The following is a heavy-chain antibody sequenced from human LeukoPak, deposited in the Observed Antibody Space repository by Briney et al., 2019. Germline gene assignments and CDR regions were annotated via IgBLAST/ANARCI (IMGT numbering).Heavy chain of an antibody. CDR2: ISYDGSNK. Sequence: GRSLRLSCAASGFTFSSYAMHWVRQAPGKGLEWVAVISYDGSNKYYADSVKGRFTISRDNSKNTLYLQMNSLRAEDTALYHCARGVAAAGDYFDYWGQGTLVTVSS. CDR3: ARGVAAAGDYFDY. J-gene: IGHJ4*02. D-gene: IGHD6-13*01. V-gene: IGHV3-30-3*01. CDR1: GFTFSSYA.